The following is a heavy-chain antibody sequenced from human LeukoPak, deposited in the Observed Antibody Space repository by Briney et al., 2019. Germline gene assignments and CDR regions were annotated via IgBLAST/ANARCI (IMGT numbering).Heavy chain of an antibody. Sequence: PGGSLRLSCAASGFTFSNYAMSWVRQAPGKGLVWVSAISGSGGSTYYADSVKGRFTISRDNSKNTLYLQMNSLRAEDTAVYYCAKDHVWFGDSYQGGADAFDIWGQGTMVTVSS. CDR1: GFTFSNYA. J-gene: IGHJ3*02. V-gene: IGHV3-23*01. D-gene: IGHD3-10*01. CDR3: AKDHVWFGDSYQGGADAFDI. CDR2: ISGSGGST.